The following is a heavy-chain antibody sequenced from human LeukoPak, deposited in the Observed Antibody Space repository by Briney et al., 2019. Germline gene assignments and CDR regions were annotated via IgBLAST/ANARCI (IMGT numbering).Heavy chain of an antibody. Sequence: GGSLRLSCAASGFTFSSYDMHWVRQAPGKGLEWVAFIRYDGSNKYYADSVKGRFTISRDNSKNTLYLQMNSLRAEDTAVYYCAKVEGYCSSTSCQNFQHWGQGTLVTVSS. CDR1: GFTFSSYD. V-gene: IGHV3-30*02. J-gene: IGHJ1*01. CDR2: IRYDGSNK. D-gene: IGHD2-2*01. CDR3: AKVEGYCSSTSCQNFQH.